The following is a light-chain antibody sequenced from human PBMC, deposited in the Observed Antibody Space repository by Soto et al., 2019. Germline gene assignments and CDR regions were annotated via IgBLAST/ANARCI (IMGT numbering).Light chain of an antibody. CDR3: LQNYNYPWT. J-gene: IGKJ1*01. Sequence: AIQMTQSPSSLSASVGDRVTITCRASQDIRKDLGWYQQKPGKAPKLLIYSASSLHSGAPSRFSGSGSGTDFTLTISSLQPEDFVTYYCLQNYNYPWTFGQGTKVEIK. CDR2: SAS. V-gene: IGKV1-6*01. CDR1: QDIRKD.